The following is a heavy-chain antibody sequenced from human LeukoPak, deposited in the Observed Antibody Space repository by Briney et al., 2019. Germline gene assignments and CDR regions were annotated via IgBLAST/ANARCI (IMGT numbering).Heavy chain of an antibody. CDR1: GFTFSSYA. CDR3: AKDAYNWNGYYFDS. Sequence: GGSLRLSCAASGFTFSSYAMNWVRQAPGKGLEWVSVISVSGGDTYYADSVKGRFTISRDNSKNTVYLQMSSLRAEDTAIYYCAKDAYNWNGYYFDSWGRGTLATVSS. D-gene: IGHD1-1*01. CDR2: ISVSGGDT. J-gene: IGHJ4*02. V-gene: IGHV3-23*01.